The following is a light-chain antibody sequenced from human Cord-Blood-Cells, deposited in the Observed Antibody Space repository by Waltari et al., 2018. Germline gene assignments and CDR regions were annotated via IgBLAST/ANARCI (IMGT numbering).Light chain of an antibody. CDR1: SSDVGGYNY. Sequence: QSALTQPASVSGSPGQSITISCTGTSSDVGGYNYVSWYQQHPGKAPKLMIYDVSKRPSGVSNRFSGSNSGNTASLTISGLQAEDEADYYCSSYTSSSTWVFDGGTKLTVL. V-gene: IGLV2-14*01. J-gene: IGLJ3*02. CDR3: SSYTSSSTWV. CDR2: DVS.